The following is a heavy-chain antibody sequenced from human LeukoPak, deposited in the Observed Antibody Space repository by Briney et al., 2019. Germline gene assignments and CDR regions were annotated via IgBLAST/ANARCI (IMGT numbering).Heavy chain of an antibody. V-gene: IGHV1-69*05. J-gene: IGHJ4*02. D-gene: IGHD2-15*01. CDR1: GGTFSSYA. CDR2: IIPIFGTA. CDR3: ARDKRARGYCSGGSCYLSYFDY. Sequence: SVKVSRKASGGTFSSYAISWVRQAPGQGLEWMGRIIPIFGTANYAQKFQGRVTITTDESTSTAYMELSSLRSEDTAVYYCARDKRARGYCSGGSCYLSYFDYWGQGTLVTVSS.